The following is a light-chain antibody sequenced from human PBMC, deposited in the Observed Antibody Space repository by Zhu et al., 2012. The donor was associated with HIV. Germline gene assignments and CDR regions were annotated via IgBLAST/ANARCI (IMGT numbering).Light chain of an antibody. CDR1: RSVRSF. CDR2: DTS. Sequence: EIVLTQSPATLSLSPGERATVSCRASRSVRSFLAWYQQKPGQAPRLLIYDTSKRAAGIPARFSGSGSETDFTLTISSLEPEDFALYYCQQRSNWPLTFGGGTKVEIK. J-gene: IGKJ4*01. V-gene: IGKV3-11*01. CDR3: QQRSNWPLT.